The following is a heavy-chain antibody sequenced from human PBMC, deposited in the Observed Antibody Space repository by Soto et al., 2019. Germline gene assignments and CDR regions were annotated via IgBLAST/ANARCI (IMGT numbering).Heavy chain of an antibody. Sequence: QMQLVESGGGVVQPGRSLRVSCAASGFTFSTYGMHWVRQAPGKGLEWVGVISHDGSNKSYADSVKGRFTISRDNSKNTLYLQMNSLRPEDTAVYYCAKEKVWEILEGYFDSWGQGTLVTVSS. CDR2: ISHDGSNK. CDR1: GFTFSTYG. J-gene: IGHJ4*02. D-gene: IGHD1-26*01. CDR3: AKEKVWEILEGYFDS. V-gene: IGHV3-30*18.